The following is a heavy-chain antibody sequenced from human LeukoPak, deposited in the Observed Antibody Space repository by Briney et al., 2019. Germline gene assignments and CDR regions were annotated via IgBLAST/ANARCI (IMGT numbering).Heavy chain of an antibody. D-gene: IGHD4-17*01. CDR2: ISGSGGDT. J-gene: IGHJ4*02. Sequence: GGSLRLSCAASGFPFSTYAMSWVRQAPGKGLEWVSVISGSGGDTYYADSVKGRFTISGDNSKNTVYLQMNSLRAEDTAQYYCAKGGVYGDYYFDYWGQGTLVTVSS. V-gene: IGHV3-23*01. CDR3: AKGGVYGDYYFDY. CDR1: GFPFSTYA.